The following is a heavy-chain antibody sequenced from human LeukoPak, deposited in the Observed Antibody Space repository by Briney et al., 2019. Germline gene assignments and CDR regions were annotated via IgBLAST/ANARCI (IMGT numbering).Heavy chain of an antibody. Sequence: SETLSLTCTVSGGSISSYYWSWVRQPPGKGLEWIGYIYYSGSTNYNPSLKSRVTISVDTSKNQFSLKLSSVTAADTAVYYCARDRDGYNFFDYWGQGTLVTVSS. J-gene: IGHJ4*02. V-gene: IGHV4-59*01. CDR2: IYYSGST. CDR3: ARDRDGYNFFDY. D-gene: IGHD5-24*01. CDR1: GGSISSYY.